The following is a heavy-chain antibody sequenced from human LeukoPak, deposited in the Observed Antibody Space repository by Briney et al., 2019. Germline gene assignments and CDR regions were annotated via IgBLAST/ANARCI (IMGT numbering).Heavy chain of an antibody. J-gene: IGHJ4*02. CDR2: IYSGGST. Sequence: GGSLRLSCAASGFTFSSYEMNWVRQAPGKGLEWVSVIYSGGSTYYADSVKGRFTISRDNSKNTLYLQMNSLRAEDTAVYYCARDHRGGVHDYWGQGTLVTVSS. D-gene: IGHD3-16*01. CDR3: ARDHRGGVHDY. V-gene: IGHV3-53*01. CDR1: GFTFSSYE.